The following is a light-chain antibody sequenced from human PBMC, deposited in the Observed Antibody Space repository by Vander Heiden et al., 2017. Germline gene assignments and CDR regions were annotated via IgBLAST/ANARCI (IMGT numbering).Light chain of an antibody. V-gene: IGKV3-20*01. Sequence: TVLTQSPGTLSLSPGERSTISFRSSQSVSSSYLAWYQQKPGQAPRLLIYGASSRATDIPDRFSGSGSGTDFTLTISRLEPEDFAVYYCQQYGSSPQITFGPGTKVDIK. J-gene: IGKJ3*01. CDR1: QSVSSSY. CDR3: QQYGSSPQIT. CDR2: GAS.